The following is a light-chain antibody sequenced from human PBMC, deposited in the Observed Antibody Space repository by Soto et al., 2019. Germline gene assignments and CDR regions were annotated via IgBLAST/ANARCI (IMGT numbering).Light chain of an antibody. CDR3: NSYTSGTTYV. J-gene: IGLJ1*01. V-gene: IGLV2-18*02. Sequence: QSALTQPPSVSGSPGQSVTISCTGTSSDIGSYNRVSWYQQPPGTAPKLMIYEVSNRPSGVPDRFSGSKSGNTASLTISGLQPEDEADYYCNSYTSGTTYVFGTGTKVTVL. CDR2: EVS. CDR1: SSDIGSYNR.